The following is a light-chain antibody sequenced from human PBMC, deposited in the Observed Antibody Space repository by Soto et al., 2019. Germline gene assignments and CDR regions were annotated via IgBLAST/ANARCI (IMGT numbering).Light chain of an antibody. V-gene: IGKV3-20*01. CDR2: GAS. J-gene: IGKJ5*01. CDR3: QQYTGPPTT. Sequence: EIVLTQSPGTLSLSPGERATLSCRASQSISISYLAWCQQRPGQAPRLLIYGASTRAAGIPDRFSGSGSGTDFTLTITRLEPEDSAVYFCQQYTGPPTTFGQGTRLEIK. CDR1: QSISISY.